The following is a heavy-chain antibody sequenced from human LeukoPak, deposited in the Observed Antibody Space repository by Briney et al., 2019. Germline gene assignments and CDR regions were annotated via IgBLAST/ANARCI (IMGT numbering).Heavy chain of an antibody. Sequence: GGSLRLSCAASGFTFSSYSMNWVRQAPGKGLEWVSSISSSSSYIYYADSVKGRFTISRDNAKNSLYLQMNSLRAEDTAVYYCARVMGILWFGEFRFDYWGQGTLVTVSS. D-gene: IGHD3-10*01. V-gene: IGHV3-21*01. CDR1: GFTFSSYS. J-gene: IGHJ4*02. CDR2: ISSSSSYI. CDR3: ARVMGILWFGEFRFDY.